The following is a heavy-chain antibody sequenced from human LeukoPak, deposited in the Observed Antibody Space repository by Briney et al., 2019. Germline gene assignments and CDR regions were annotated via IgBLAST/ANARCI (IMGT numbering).Heavy chain of an antibody. CDR2: IRSDGVSK. D-gene: IGHD4-17*01. J-gene: IGHJ4*02. CDR1: GFSFITYG. V-gene: IGHV3-30*02. Sequence: GGSLRLXCAASGFSFITYGMHWVRQAPGKGLEWVAFIRSDGVSKYYADSVKGRFTISRDNSKNTLYLQMNSLRAEDTAVYYCNGDYDYWGQGTLVTVSS. CDR3: NGDYDY.